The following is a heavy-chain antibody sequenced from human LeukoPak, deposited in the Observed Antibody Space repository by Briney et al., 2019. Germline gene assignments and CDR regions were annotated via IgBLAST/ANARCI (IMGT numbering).Heavy chain of an antibody. J-gene: IGHJ4*02. CDR2: IGSTDI. CDR1: GFTFNICA. Sequence: GGSLTLSCAASGFTFNICAMSWVRQAPGKGLEWVSSIGSTDIYYAGSVKGRFTVSRDNSKNTLYLHLNSLRAEDSAVYYCAKDATPGNSIWDYFAFWGQGTVVTVSS. D-gene: IGHD1-7*01. V-gene: IGHV3-23*01. CDR3: AKDATPGNSIWDYFAF.